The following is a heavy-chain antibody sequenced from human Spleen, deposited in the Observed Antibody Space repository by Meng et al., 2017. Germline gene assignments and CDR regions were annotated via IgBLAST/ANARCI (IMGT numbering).Heavy chain of an antibody. D-gene: IGHD3-3*01. CDR3: ARVPTIFGVVGGFDY. CDR1: GFTFSSYE. J-gene: IGHJ4*02. CDR2: ISSSGSTI. V-gene: IGHV3-48*03. Sequence: GESLKISCAASGFTFSSYEMNWVRQAPGKGLEWVSYISSSGSTIYYADSVKGRFTISRDNAKNSLYLQMNSLRAEDTAVYYCARVPTIFGVVGGFDYWGQGTLVTVSS.